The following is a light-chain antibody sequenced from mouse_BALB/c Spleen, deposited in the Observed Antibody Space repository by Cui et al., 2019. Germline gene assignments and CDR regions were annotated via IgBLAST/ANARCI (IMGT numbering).Light chain of an antibody. V-gene: IGKV4-79*01. CDR2: SIS. CDR3: QQWGSNPPGLT. Sequence: QIVLTQSPAIMSASPGERVTMTCSASSSVSSSYLYWYQQKSGSSPKLWIYSISNLASGVPARFSGSGSGTSYSLTINSMEAEDAATYYCQQWGSNPPGLTFGAGTKLELK. CDR1: SSVSSSY. J-gene: IGKJ5*01.